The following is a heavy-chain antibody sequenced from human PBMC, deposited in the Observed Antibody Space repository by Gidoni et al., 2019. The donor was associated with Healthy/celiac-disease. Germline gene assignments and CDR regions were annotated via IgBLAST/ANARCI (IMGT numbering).Heavy chain of an antibody. CDR2: ISGSGGST. V-gene: IGHV3-23*01. D-gene: IGHD3-10*01. CDR3: ANGVAATPTPDYYYYGMDV. J-gene: IGHJ6*02. CDR1: GFTFSSYA. Sequence: EVQLLESGGGLVQPGGSLRLSCAASGFTFSSYAMSWVRQAPGKGLEWVSAISGSGGSTYYADSVKGRFTISRDNSKNTLYLQMNSLRAEDTAVYYCANGVAATPTPDYYYYGMDVWGQGTTVTVS.